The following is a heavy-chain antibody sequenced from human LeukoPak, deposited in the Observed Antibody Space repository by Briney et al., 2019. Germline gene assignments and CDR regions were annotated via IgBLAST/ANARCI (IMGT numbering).Heavy chain of an antibody. CDR3: ATLEWAGGYYYMDV. D-gene: IGHD1-26*01. CDR2: IYTSGTT. CDR1: GASISSYY. V-gene: IGHV4-4*09. J-gene: IGHJ6*03. Sequence: PSETLPLTCTVSGASISSYYWSWIRQPPGKGLEWIGYIYTSGTTNYNPSLKSRVTMSVDTSKNQFSLKLSSVTAADTAMYYCATLEWAGGYYYMDVWGKGTTVTVSS.